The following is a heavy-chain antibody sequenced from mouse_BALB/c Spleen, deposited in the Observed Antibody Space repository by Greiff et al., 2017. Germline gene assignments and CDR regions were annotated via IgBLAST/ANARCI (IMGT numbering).Heavy chain of an antibody. CDR3: ARDWTPYAMDY. V-gene: IGHV5-4*02. J-gene: IGHJ4*01. Sequence: DVMLVESGGGLVKPGGSLKLSCAASGFTFSDYYMYWVRQTPEKRLEWVATISDGGSYTYYPDSVKGRFTISRDNAKNNLYLQMSSLKSEDTAMYYCARDWTPYAMDYWGQGTSVTVSS. CDR2: ISDGGSYT. CDR1: GFTFSDYY.